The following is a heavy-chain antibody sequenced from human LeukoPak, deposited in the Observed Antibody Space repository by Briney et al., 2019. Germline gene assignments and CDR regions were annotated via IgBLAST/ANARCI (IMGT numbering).Heavy chain of an antibody. Sequence: PSQTLSLTCAVSGGSISSGGYSWSWIRQPPGKGLEWIGFFHYSGSTNYNPSLNSRVTASIDTSMNQLSLTLVSVTAADTAVYFCARHHDGGPKLRLDFWGLGVLVTVSS. D-gene: IGHD2-15*01. CDR3: ARHHDGGPKLRLDF. V-gene: IGHV4-30-4*07. CDR2: FHYSGST. J-gene: IGHJ4*02. CDR1: GGSISSGGYS.